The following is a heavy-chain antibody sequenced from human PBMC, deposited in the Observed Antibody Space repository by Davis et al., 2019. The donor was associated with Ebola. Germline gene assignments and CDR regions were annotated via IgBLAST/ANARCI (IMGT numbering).Heavy chain of an antibody. Sequence: AASVKVSCKASGGTFSSYAISWVRQAPGQGLEWMGGIIPIFGTANYAQRFQGRATMTRDTSTSTVYMELSSLRSDDTAVYYCVTFLEQWLAYWGQGTLVTVSS. D-gene: IGHD6-19*01. CDR1: GGTFSSYA. J-gene: IGHJ4*02. CDR3: VTFLEQWLAY. V-gene: IGHV1-69*05. CDR2: IIPIFGTA.